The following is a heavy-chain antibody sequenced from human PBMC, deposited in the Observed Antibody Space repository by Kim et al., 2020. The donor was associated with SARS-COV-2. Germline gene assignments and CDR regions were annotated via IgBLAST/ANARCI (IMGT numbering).Heavy chain of an antibody. CDR2: INHSGST. D-gene: IGHD6-19*01. CDR3: AARGSPSGWYNLGY. J-gene: IGHJ4*02. V-gene: IGHV4-34*01. CDR1: GGSFSGYY. Sequence: SETLSLTCAVYGGSFSGYYWSWIRQPPGKGLEWIGEINHSGSTNYNPSLKSRVTISVDTSKNQFSLKLSSVTAADTAVYYCAARGSPSGWYNLGYWGQGTLVTVSS.